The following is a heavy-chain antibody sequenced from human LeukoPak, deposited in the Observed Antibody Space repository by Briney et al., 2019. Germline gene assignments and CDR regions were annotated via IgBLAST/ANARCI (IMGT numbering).Heavy chain of an antibody. CDR1: GLTFTTYW. D-gene: IGHD3-9*01. V-gene: IGHV3-7*01. CDR3: ARDHDWAFDL. CDR2: INQDGSER. J-gene: IGHJ4*02. Sequence: PGGSLRLSCAASGLTFTTYWMSWVRQAPGKGLEWVANINQDGSERYYVDSVKGRFTISRDNAKNSLYLQMNALRYEDTAIYYCARDHDWAFDLWGQGTLVTVSS.